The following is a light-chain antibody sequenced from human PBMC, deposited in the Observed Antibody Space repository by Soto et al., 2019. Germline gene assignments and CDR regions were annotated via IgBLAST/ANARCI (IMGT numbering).Light chain of an antibody. V-gene: IGKV1-5*03. CDR3: QQYNSYWT. CDR1: QSISSW. CDR2: KAS. Sequence: DIQMTQSPSTLSASVGVRVTITCRASQSISSWLAWYQQKPGKAPNLLIYKASNLESGVPSRFSGSGSGTEFTLTISSLQPDDFATYYCQQYNSYWTFGQGTKVDIK. J-gene: IGKJ1*01.